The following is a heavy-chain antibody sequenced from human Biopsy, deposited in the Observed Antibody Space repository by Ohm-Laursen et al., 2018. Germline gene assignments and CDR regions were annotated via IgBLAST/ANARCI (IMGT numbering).Heavy chain of an antibody. V-gene: IGHV3-48*03. D-gene: IGHD2-21*01. J-gene: IGHJ6*02. CDR2: ITGSSSTI. CDR1: GFTLNSHE. Sequence: SLRLSCAASGFTLNSHEMNWVRQAPGKGLEWISYITGSSSTIYYADSVKGRFTISRDNAKNSLYLQMNSLRAEDTAVYYCTRLAYYYYYGMDVWGQGTTVTVSS. CDR3: TRLAYYYYYGMDV.